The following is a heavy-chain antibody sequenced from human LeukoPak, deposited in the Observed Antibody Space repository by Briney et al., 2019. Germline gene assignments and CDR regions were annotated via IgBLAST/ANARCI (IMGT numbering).Heavy chain of an antibody. CDR2: IYYSGST. CDR3: ASLAADCSGGSCFNWFDP. V-gene: IGHV4-39*01. D-gene: IGHD2-15*01. J-gene: IGHJ5*02. CDR1: GGSISSSSYY. Sequence: SETLSLTCTVSGGSISSSSYYWGWIRQPPGKGLEWIGSIYYSGSTCYNPSLKSRVTISVDTSKNQFSLKLSSVTAADTAVYYCASLAADCSGGSCFNWFDPWGQGTLVTVSS.